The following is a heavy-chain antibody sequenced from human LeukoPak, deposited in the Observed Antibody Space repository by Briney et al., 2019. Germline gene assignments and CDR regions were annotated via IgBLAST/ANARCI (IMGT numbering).Heavy chain of an antibody. CDR1: GYTFTSYG. J-gene: IGHJ4*02. CDR3: ARDLRRDSSGWSSQAVLDY. Sequence: GASVKVSCKASGYTFTSYGISWVRQAPGQGLEWMGWISAYNSNTKYAQKKLQGRVTMTTDTSTSTAYMELRSLRSDDTAVYYCARDLRRDSSGWSSQAVLDYWGQGTLVTVSS. V-gene: IGHV1-18*01. CDR2: ISAYNSNT. D-gene: IGHD6-19*01.